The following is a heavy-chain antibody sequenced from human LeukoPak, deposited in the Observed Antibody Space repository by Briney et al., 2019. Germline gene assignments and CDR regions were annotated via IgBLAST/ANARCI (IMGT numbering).Heavy chain of an antibody. CDR2: IFFTGRT. J-gene: IGHJ4*02. CDR1: GGSVNSGAYY. V-gene: IGHV4-31*03. D-gene: IGHD3-10*01. CDR3: ARDRASGMDY. Sequence: SETLSLTCTVSGGSVNSGAYYWSWIRQFPGKGLEWIGQIFFTGRTDYNPSLKSRLAISIDTSRDQFSLELSSVSAADTATYYCARDRASGMDYWGQGIPVTVSS.